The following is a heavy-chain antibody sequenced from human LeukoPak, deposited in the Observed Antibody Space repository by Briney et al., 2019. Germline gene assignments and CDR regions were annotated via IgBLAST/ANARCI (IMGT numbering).Heavy chain of an antibody. D-gene: IGHD1-26*01. CDR3: ARDSYSGSYYGYFQH. CDR2: ISSNVGST. Sequence: GGSLRLSCAASGFTFSSYAMRWVRQAPGKGLEYVSAISSNVGSTYYANSVKGRFTISRDNSKNTLYLQMGSLRAEDMAVYYCARDSYSGSYYGYFQHWGQGTLVTVSS. J-gene: IGHJ1*01. CDR1: GFTFSSYA. V-gene: IGHV3-64*01.